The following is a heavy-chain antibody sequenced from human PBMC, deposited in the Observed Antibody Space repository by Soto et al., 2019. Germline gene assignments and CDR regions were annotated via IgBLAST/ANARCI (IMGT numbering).Heavy chain of an antibody. CDR1: GFIFKMYW. V-gene: IGHV3-74*01. J-gene: IGHJ4*02. CDR3: TRGPRPISTGTGAY. D-gene: IGHD3-10*01. Sequence: GGSLRLSCAASGFIFKMYWMHWVRQSPGKGLVRISRIYNDGTYSDYADSVRGRFTISRDNVNDTLYLQMNNLRAEDSGLYYCTRGPRPISTGTGAYWGQGTQVTVSS. CDR2: IYNDGTYS.